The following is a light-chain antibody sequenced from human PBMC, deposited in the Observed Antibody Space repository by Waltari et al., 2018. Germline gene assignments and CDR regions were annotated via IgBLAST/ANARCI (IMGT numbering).Light chain of an antibody. CDR2: EVN. CDR3: CSYAGSGIYV. J-gene: IGLJ1*01. CDR1: SSDVGSYNL. Sequence: SALTQPASVSGSPGQSITVSCTGTSSDVGSYNLVTWFQQYPDTAPKLINFEVNKRPSGVSNRLSGSKSGNTASLPISGLQAADEADYYCCSYAGSGIYVFGTGAKVTVL. V-gene: IGLV2-23*02.